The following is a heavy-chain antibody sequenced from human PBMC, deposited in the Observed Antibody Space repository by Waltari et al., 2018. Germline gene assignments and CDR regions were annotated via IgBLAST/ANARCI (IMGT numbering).Heavy chain of an antibody. CDR1: GGTFSSYP. V-gene: IGHV1-69*04. Sequence: QVQLVQSGAEVNKPGCSVTVSCKASGGTFSSYPISCVRQDPGQVLEWMGRIIPVLGIANYAQKFQGRVTITADKSTSTAYMELSSLRSEDTAVYYCARDLFMVRARGSAFDIWGQGTMVTVSS. CDR3: ARDLFMVRARGSAFDI. J-gene: IGHJ3*02. CDR2: IIPVLGIA. D-gene: IGHD3-10*01.